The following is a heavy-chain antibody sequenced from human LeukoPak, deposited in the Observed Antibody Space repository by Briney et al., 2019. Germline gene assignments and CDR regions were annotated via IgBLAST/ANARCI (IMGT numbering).Heavy chain of an antibody. CDR2: INGSGGRI. Sequence: PGGSLRLSCAASGFTFSSYAMSWVRQAPGKGLEWVSAINGSGGRIYYADSVKGRFTISRDNSKSTLYLQMNSLRAEDTAVYYCAKWGCSGVNCCPFAYWGQGTLVTVSS. CDR3: AKWGCSGVNCCPFAY. V-gene: IGHV3-23*01. CDR1: GFTFSSYA. D-gene: IGHD2-15*01. J-gene: IGHJ4*02.